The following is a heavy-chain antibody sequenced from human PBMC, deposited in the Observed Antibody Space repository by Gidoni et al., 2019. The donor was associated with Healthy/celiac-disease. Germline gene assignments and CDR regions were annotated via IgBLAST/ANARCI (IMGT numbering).Heavy chain of an antibody. D-gene: IGHD1-26*01. CDR2: ISGSGGST. V-gene: IGHV3-23*01. CDR1: GFTFSSYA. Sequence: EVQLLESGGGLVQPGGSLRLSCAASGFTFSSYAMSWVRQAPGKGLGWVSAISGSGGSTYYADSVKGRFTISRDNSKNTLYLQMNSLRAEDTAVYYCAKVPGAIIVGARMCYFDYWGQGTLVTVSS. J-gene: IGHJ4*02. CDR3: AKVPGAIIVGARMCYFDY.